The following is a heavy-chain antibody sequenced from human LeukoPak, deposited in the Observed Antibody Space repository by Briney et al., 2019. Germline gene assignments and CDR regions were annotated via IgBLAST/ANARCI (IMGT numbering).Heavy chain of an antibody. CDR3: ARELLDYDILTTTRFDP. CDR1: GGSFSGYY. Sequence: PSKTLSLTCAVYGGSFSGYYWSWIRQPPGKGLEWIGEINHSGSTNYNPSLKSRVTISVDTSKNQFSLKLSSVTAADTAVYYCARELLDYDILTTTRFDPWGQGTLVTVSS. V-gene: IGHV4-34*01. CDR2: INHSGST. J-gene: IGHJ5*02. D-gene: IGHD3-9*01.